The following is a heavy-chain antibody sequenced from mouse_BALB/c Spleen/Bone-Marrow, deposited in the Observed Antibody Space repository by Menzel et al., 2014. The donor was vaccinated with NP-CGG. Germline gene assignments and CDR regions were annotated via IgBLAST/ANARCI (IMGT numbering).Heavy chain of an antibody. CDR3: TKLLRLRKYFDV. Sequence: EVKLVESGGGLVKPGGSLKLSCAASGFTLSGYNMSWVRQTPEKRLEWVATISSGGSYTYYLDSVKGPFTISRDNAENTLYLQMSSLKSEDTAMYYCTKLLRLRKYFDVWGAGTTVTVSS. CDR2: ISSGGSYT. CDR1: GFTLSGYN. V-gene: IGHV5-6-4*01. D-gene: IGHD1-2*01. J-gene: IGHJ1*02.